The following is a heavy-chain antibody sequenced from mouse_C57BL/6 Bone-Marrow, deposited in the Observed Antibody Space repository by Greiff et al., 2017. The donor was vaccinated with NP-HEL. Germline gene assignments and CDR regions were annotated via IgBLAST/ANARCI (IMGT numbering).Heavy chain of an antibody. Sequence: QVQLQQSGPELVKPGASVKISCKASGYAFSSSWMNWVKQRPGKGLEWIGRIYPGDGDTNYNGKFKGKATLTAAKSSSTAYMQLSSLTSEDSAVCFCARRGGYLRWYFDVWGTGTTVTVSS. J-gene: IGHJ1*03. CDR1: GYAFSSSW. CDR3: ARRGGYLRWYFDV. D-gene: IGHD2-3*01. V-gene: IGHV1-82*01. CDR2: IYPGDGDT.